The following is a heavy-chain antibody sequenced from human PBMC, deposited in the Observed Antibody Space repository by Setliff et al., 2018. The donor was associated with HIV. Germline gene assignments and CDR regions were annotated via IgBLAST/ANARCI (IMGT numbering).Heavy chain of an antibody. CDR3: VLPGYYESSGYAVDH. CDR2: INPNSGGT. D-gene: IGHD3-22*01. Sequence: GASVKVSCKTSGYTFTDNYMHWVRQAPGQGLEWMGWINPNSGGTNYAQKFQGRVTMTRDTSISTAHMELTRLTADDTAVYYCVLPGYYESSGYAVDHWGQGTLVTVSS. V-gene: IGHV1-2*02. J-gene: IGHJ4*02. CDR1: GYTFTDNY.